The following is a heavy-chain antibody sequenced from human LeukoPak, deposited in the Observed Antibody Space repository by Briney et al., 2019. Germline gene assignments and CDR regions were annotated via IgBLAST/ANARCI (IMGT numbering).Heavy chain of an antibody. CDR2: IRPSGDNT. Sequence: GGSLRLSCTVSGFTVSSNSMTWVRQAPGRGLEWVSSIRPSGDNTYYGDSVKGRFTISRDNSKNTVYLQMNNMRVDDTAVYYCARVAGWHWFDPWGQGTLVTVSS. J-gene: IGHJ5*02. D-gene: IGHD6-19*01. CDR3: ARVAGWHWFDP. CDR1: GFTVSSNS. V-gene: IGHV3-23*01.